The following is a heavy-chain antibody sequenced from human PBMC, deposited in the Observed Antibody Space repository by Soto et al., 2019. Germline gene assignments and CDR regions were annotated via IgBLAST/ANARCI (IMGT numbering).Heavy chain of an antibody. D-gene: IGHD3-10*01. CDR3: ARGRVVLLWFGDHNWFDP. J-gene: IGHJ5*02. CDR2: INHSGST. CDR1: EGKIRNRGCC. V-gene: IGHV4-34*01. Sequence: LVTMSDTWDVAEGKIRNRGCCWGRKSKPPGKGLEWIGEINHSGSTNYNPSLKSRVTISVDTSKNQFSLKLSSVTAADTAVYYCARGRVVLLWFGDHNWFDPWGQGTLVTVSS.